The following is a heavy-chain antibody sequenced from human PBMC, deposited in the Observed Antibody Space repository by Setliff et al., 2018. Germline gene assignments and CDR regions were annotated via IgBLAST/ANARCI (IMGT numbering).Heavy chain of an antibody. D-gene: IGHD4-17*01. CDR2: IRGRTDNYAT. V-gene: IGHV3-73*01. CDR3: TTYQVSDYGDYVKLGSFDY. CDR1: GFSFSGSA. J-gene: IGHJ4*02. Sequence: GGSLRLSCAASGFSFSGSAVYWVRQASVKGLEWIGRIRGRTDNYATAYAASVRGRFTISRDDSKTTAYLQMNSLKTEDTAVYYCTTYQVSDYGDYVKLGSFDYWGQGTLVTVSS.